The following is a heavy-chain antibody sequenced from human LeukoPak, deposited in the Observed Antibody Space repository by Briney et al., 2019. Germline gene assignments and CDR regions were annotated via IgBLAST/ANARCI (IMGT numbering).Heavy chain of an antibody. Sequence: GGSLSLSRAGSGFTFSTYWMHWVRQAPGKGLVWVSRVNTDETTTNYADSVKGRFTISRDNARNTLYLQMNSLRAEDTAVYYCARGDYGYSPLDYWGQGTLVSVSS. V-gene: IGHV3-74*01. CDR2: VNTDETTT. CDR1: GFTFSTYW. D-gene: IGHD5-18*01. CDR3: ARGDYGYSPLDY. J-gene: IGHJ4*02.